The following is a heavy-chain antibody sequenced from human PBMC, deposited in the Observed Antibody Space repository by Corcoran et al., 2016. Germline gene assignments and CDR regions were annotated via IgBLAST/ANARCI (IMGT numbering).Heavy chain of an antibody. CDR2: INHSGST. V-gene: IGHV4-34*01. J-gene: IGHJ5*02. Sequence: QVQLQQWGAGLLKPSETLSLTCAVYGGSFRGYYWSWIRQPPGKGLEWIGEINHSGSTNYNPSLKSRVTISVDTSKNQFSLKLSSVTAADTAVYYCARGIVVVPAASRGIWFDPWGQGTLVTVSS. D-gene: IGHD2-2*01. CDR3: ARGIVVVPAASRGIWFDP. CDR1: GGSFRGYY.